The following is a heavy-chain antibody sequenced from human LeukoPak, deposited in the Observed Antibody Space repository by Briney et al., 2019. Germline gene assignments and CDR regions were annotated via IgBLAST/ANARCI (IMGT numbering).Heavy chain of an antibody. D-gene: IGHD3-22*01. J-gene: IGHJ6*04. CDR1: GFTFSSNS. Sequence: GGSLRLSCAASGFTFSSNSMNWVRQAPGKGLEWVSYISSSSNTIYYADSVKGRFTISRDNAKNSLYLQMNSLRAEDTAVYYCARVPAYYYDRSGYGDVWGKGTTVTVSS. CDR2: ISSSSNTI. V-gene: IGHV3-48*01. CDR3: ARVPAYYYDRSGYGDV.